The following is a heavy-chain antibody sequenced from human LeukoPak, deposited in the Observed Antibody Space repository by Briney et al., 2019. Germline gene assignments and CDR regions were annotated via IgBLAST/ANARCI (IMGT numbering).Heavy chain of an antibody. CDR2: IDPNSGGT. D-gene: IGHD3-9*01. CDR1: GYTFTGYY. V-gene: IGHV1-2*02. CDR3: ARDSYDILTGYQDDYYYYYMDV. J-gene: IGHJ6*03. Sequence: ASVKVSCKASGYTFTGYYMHWVRQAPGQGLEWMGWIDPNSGGTNYAQKFQGRVTMTRDTSISTAYMELSRLRSDDTAVYYCARDSYDILTGYQDDYYYYYMDVWGKGTTVTISS.